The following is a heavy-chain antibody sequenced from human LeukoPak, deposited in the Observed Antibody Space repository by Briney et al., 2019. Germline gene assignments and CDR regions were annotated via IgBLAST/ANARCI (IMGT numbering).Heavy chain of an antibody. CDR1: GGSISSSSYY. V-gene: IGHV4-39*01. Sequence: SETLSLTCTVSGGSISSSSYYWGWIRQPPGKGLEWIGSIYYSGSTYYNPSLKSRVTISVDTSKNQSSLKLSSVTAADTAVYYCARLIAAAGIGSYNWFDPWGQGTLVTVSS. CDR3: ARLIAAAGIGSYNWFDP. CDR2: IYYSGST. J-gene: IGHJ5*02. D-gene: IGHD6-13*01.